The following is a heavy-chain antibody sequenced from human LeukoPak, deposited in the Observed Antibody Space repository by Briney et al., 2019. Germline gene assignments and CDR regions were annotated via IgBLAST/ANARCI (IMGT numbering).Heavy chain of an antibody. D-gene: IGHD2-15*01. CDR2: IIPIFGTA. Sequence: ASVKVSCKASGGTFSSYAISWVRQAPGQGLEWMGGIIPIFGTANYAQKFQGRVTITADESTSTAYMELSSLRSEDTAVYYCARRSPPPPPVAATHPGWFDPWGQGTLVTVSS. CDR3: ARRSPPPPPVAATHPGWFDP. V-gene: IGHV1-69*13. J-gene: IGHJ5*02. CDR1: GGTFSSYA.